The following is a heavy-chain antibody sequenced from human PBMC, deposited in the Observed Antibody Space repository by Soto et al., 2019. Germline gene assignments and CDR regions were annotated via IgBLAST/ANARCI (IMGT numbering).Heavy chain of an antibody. CDR2: ISYDGSNK. D-gene: IGHD2-8*01. Sequence: EGSLRLSCAASGFTFSSYAMHWVRQAPGKGLEWVAVISYDGSNKYYADSVKGRFTISRDNSKNTLYLQMNSLRAEDTAVYYCARGIVPYGMDVWGQGTTVTVSS. CDR1: GFTFSSYA. V-gene: IGHV3-30-3*01. J-gene: IGHJ6*02. CDR3: ARGIVPYGMDV.